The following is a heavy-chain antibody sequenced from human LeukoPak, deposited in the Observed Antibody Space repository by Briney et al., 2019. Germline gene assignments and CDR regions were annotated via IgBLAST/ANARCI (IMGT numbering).Heavy chain of an antibody. CDR1: GFTFSSYA. CDR3: AKLAQSYYGSGSHIDC. CDR2: IGSGSRST. V-gene: IGHV3-23*01. Sequence: GGSLRLSCAASGFTFSSYAMSWVRQAPGKGLEWVSAIGSGSRSTYYADSVKGRFIISRDNSKNTLYLQMNSLRAEDTAIYYCAKLAQSYYGSGSHIDCWGQGTLVTVSS. J-gene: IGHJ4*02. D-gene: IGHD3-10*01.